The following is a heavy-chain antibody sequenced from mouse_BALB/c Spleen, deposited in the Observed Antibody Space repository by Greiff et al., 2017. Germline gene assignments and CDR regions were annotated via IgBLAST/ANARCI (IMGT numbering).Heavy chain of an antibody. Sequence: EVHLVESGGGLVQPKGSLKLSCAASGFTFNTYAMHWVCQAPGKGLEWVARIRSKSNNYATYYADSVKDRFTISRDDSQSMLYLQMNNLKTEDTAMYYCVRGGKDYAMDYWGQGTSVTVSS. CDR3: VRGGKDYAMDY. V-gene: IGHV10-3*03. J-gene: IGHJ4*01. CDR1: GFTFNTYA. CDR2: IRSKSNNYAT. D-gene: IGHD2-1*01.